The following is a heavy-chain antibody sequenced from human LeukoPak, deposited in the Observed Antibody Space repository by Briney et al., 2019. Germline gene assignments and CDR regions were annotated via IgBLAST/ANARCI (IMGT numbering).Heavy chain of an antibody. CDR2: INPNSSGT. V-gene: IGHV1-2*02. D-gene: IGHD1-1*01. Sequence: ASVKVSCKASGYAFTGYYMHWVRQAPGQGLAWMGWINPNSSGTNYAQKFQGRVTLTRDTSISTAYMELTRLRFDDTAVYYCASRGTTGTTGNYWGQGTLVTVSS. CDR1: GYAFTGYY. J-gene: IGHJ4*02. CDR3: ASRGTTGTTGNY.